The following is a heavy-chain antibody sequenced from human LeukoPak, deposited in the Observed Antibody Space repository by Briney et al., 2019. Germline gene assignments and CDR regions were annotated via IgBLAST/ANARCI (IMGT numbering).Heavy chain of an antibody. J-gene: IGHJ3*02. D-gene: IGHD3-22*01. Sequence: ASVKVSCKVSGYTLTELSMHWVRQAPGKGLEWMGGFDPEDGETIYAQKFQGRVTMTEDTSTDTAYMELSSLRSEDTAVYYCAREGYYYDSSGYYRNDAFDIWGQGTMVTVSS. CDR3: AREGYYYDSSGYYRNDAFDI. CDR1: GYTLTELS. CDR2: FDPEDGET. V-gene: IGHV1-24*01.